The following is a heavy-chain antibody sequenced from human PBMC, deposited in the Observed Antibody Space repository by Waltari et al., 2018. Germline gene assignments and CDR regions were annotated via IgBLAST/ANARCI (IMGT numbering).Heavy chain of an antibody. CDR1: GGPIRAYY. CDR3: ARMIEYRNSWDAFDV. J-gene: IGHJ3*01. V-gene: IGHV4-4*09. Sequence: QVQLQESGPGLVKPSETLSLTCTVPGGPIRAYYWNWIRQTPGKGTVWIWNIDSDGRTDYNPTLQSRITISRDTSKKEFSLKLSSVTAADTATYYWARMIEYRNSWDAFDVWGQGTMVTVSS. CDR2: IDSDGRT. D-gene: IGHD6-6*01.